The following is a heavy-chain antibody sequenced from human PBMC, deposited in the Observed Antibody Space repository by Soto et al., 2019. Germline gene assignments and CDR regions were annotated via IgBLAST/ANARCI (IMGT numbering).Heavy chain of an antibody. J-gene: IGHJ3*02. D-gene: IGHD6-19*01. Sequence: QMRLQESGPGLVKPSGTLSLACAVSGASVSSDNWWSWVRQPPGKGLEWIGEIFHSETTNYNPSLKSRATIAVDKSKNQFSLTLTSVTAADTAVYYCAKNGWSSADIWGQGTMVTVSS. CDR3: AKNGWSSADI. CDR2: IFHSETT. CDR1: GASVSSDNW. V-gene: IGHV4-4*02.